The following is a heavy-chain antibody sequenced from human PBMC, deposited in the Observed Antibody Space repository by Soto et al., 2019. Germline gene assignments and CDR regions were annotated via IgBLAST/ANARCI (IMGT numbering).Heavy chain of an antibody. CDR2: IYPGDSDT. V-gene: IGHV5-51*01. CDR1: GYSFCSCW. D-gene: IGHD3-22*01. CDR3: AVIYYXDSSAPYS. Sequence: WGSLEESCKGFGYSFCSCWVGWVGQMPGKGLEWMGIIYPGDSDTRYSPSFQGQVTISADKSISTAYLQWSSLKASDTAMYYCAVIYYXDSSAPYSWGQGTLVTVSS. J-gene: IGHJ4*02.